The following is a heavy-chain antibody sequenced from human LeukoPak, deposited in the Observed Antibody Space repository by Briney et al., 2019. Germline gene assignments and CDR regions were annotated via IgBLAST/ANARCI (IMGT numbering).Heavy chain of an antibody. J-gene: IGHJ6*02. CDR3: ARGVFRYCSSTSCYYYYYGMDV. CDR1: GGSFSGYY. Sequence: SETLSLTCAVYGGSFSGYYWSWIRQPPGKGLEWIGEINHSGSTNYNPSLKSRVTISVDTSKNQFSLKLGSVTAADTAVYYCARGVFRYCSSTSCYYYYYGMDVWGQGTTVTVSS. CDR2: INHSGST. D-gene: IGHD2-2*01. V-gene: IGHV4-34*01.